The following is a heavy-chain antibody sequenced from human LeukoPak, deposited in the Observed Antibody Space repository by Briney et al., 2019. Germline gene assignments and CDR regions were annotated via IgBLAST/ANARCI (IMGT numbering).Heavy chain of an antibody. CDR2: ISGSGGST. Sequence: GGSLRLSCAASGFTFSSYAMSWVRQAPGKGLEWVSAISGSGGSTCYADSVKVRFTISRDNSKNTLYLQMNSLRAEDTAVYYCAKDRRIAVNFHFDYWGQGTLVTVSS. D-gene: IGHD6-19*01. CDR3: AKDRRIAVNFHFDY. J-gene: IGHJ4*02. CDR1: GFTFSSYA. V-gene: IGHV3-23*01.